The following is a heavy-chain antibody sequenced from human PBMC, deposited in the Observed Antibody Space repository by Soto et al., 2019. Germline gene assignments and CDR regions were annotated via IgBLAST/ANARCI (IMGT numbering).Heavy chain of an antibody. CDR3: ARVDNIVAVKWFDP. D-gene: IGHD6-13*01. V-gene: IGHV4-38-2*01. Sequence: SETLSLTCAVSGYSISSGYYWGWIRQPPGKGLEWIGSVHYSGSTYYNPSLKSRVTISIDTSKNQISLKLTSVTAADTAVYYCARVDNIVAVKWFDPWGQGTLVTVSS. CDR1: GYSISSGYY. J-gene: IGHJ5*02. CDR2: VHYSGST.